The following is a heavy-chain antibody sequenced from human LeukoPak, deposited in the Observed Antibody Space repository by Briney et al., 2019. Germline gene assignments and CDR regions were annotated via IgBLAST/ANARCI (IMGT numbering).Heavy chain of an antibody. J-gene: IGHJ4*02. V-gene: IGHV4-59*01. CDR2: IFNSGST. Sequence: SETLSLTCTVSGGYISSYYWSWIRQPPGKGLEWIGYIFNSGSTNYNPSLKSRVTISVDTSKNQFSLKLSSVTDADTAVYFCALGDCSSTSCYVFAYWGQGTLVTVSS. CDR1: GGYISSYY. D-gene: IGHD2-2*01. CDR3: ALGDCSSTSCYVFAY.